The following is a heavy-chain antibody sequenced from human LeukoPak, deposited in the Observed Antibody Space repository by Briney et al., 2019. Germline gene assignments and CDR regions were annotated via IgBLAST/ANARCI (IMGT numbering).Heavy chain of an antibody. CDR1: GFTFRNYW. CDR2: IKQDGNEQ. CDR3: TRYTNLVAPGWFDY. J-gene: IGHJ4*02. D-gene: IGHD2-8*02. Sequence: GGSLRLSCAASGFTFRNYWMSWVRQAPGKGLEWVANIKQDGNEQYYVDAVRGRFSISRDNAENSMYLQMNSLRVEDTAIYYCTRYTNLVAPGWFDYWGLGILVTVSS. V-gene: IGHV3-7*01.